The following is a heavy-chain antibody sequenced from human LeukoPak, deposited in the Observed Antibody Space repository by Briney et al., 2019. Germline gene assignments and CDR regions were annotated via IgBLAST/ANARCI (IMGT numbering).Heavy chain of an antibody. V-gene: IGHV3-21*01. CDR3: ARDRAATIDY. CDR2: ISSSSSYI. J-gene: IGHJ4*02. CDR1: GFTFSSYA. D-gene: IGHD5-12*01. Sequence: GGSLRLSCAASGFTFSSYAMNWVRQAPGKGLEWVSSISSSSSYIYYADSVKGRFTISRDNAKNSLYLQMNSLRAEDTAVYYCARDRAATIDYWGQGTLVTVSS.